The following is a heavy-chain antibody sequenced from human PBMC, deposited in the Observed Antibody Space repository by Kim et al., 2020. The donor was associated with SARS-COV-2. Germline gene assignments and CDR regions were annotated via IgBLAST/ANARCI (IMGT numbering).Heavy chain of an antibody. D-gene: IGHD6-19*01. V-gene: IGHV3-30*18. J-gene: IGHJ4*02. CDR1: GFTFSSYG. CDR2: ISYDGTNK. Sequence: GGSLRLSCAASGFTFSSYGMHWVRQAPGKGLEWLAVISYDGTNKYSVDSVKGRFTISRDNSNNTLYLQINSLRAEDTAVYYCAKGRSQWLVVGGLDYWGQGTLVTVSS. CDR3: AKGRSQWLVVGGLDY.